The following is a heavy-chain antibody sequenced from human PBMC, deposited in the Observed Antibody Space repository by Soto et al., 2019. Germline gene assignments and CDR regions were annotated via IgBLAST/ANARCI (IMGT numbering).Heavy chain of an antibody. Sequence: QVQLQESGPGLVKPSQTLSLTCTVSGGSISSGDYYWSWSRQPPGKGLEWIGYIYHSGSTYYNPSLTRRVTISVDTSKNQCPLTLSSVTAADTAVYYCARERPDGARLDPWGQGTLVTVSS. D-gene: IGHD6-6*01. CDR2: IYHSGST. V-gene: IGHV4-30-4*01. CDR3: ARERPDGARLDP. J-gene: IGHJ5*02. CDR1: GGSISSGDYY.